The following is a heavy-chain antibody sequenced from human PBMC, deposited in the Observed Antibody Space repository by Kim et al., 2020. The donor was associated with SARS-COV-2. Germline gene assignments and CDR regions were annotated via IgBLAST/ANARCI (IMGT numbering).Heavy chain of an antibody. Sequence: GGSLRLSCAASGFTFSSYSMNWVRQAPGKGLEWVSSISSSSSYIYYADSVKGRFTISRDNAKNSLYLQMNSLRAEDTAVYYCARGGVLEWFRGYYYYYYGMDVWGQGTTVTVSS. V-gene: IGHV3-21*01. D-gene: IGHD3-3*01. CDR3: ARGGVLEWFRGYYYYYYGMDV. CDR2: ISSSSSYI. CDR1: GFTFSSYS. J-gene: IGHJ6*02.